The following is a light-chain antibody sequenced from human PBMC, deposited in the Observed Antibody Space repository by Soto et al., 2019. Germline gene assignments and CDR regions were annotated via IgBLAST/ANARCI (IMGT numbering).Light chain of an antibody. CDR2: EVR. CDR3: SSFTSPSSLI. Sequence: QSALTQPASVSGSPGQSITISCAGTMRDVGAYNLVSWYQQHPGRAPQLIIFEVRYRPSGISFRFSGSKSGNTASLTISGLQAEDEADYYCSSFTSPSSLIFGGGTKVTVL. V-gene: IGLV2-14*01. CDR1: MRDVGAYNL. J-gene: IGLJ2*01.